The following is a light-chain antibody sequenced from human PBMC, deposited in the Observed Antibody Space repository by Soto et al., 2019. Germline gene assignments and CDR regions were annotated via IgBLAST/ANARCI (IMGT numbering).Light chain of an antibody. Sequence: EIVLTQSPGTLSPSPVERATLSCRSSQSVSNNYLAWYQQKPGQAPRLLIYGASKRATGIPDRFSGSGSGTNFTLTISRLEPEDFAVYYCQQYGSSGTFGQGTKVDIK. CDR1: QSVSNNY. CDR2: GAS. CDR3: QQYGSSGT. V-gene: IGKV3-20*01. J-gene: IGKJ1*01.